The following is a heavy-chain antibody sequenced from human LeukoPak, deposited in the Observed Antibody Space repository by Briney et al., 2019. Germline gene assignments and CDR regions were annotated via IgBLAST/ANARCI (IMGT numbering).Heavy chain of an antibody. J-gene: IGHJ4*02. CDR3: ASGHTRWLGRMLRQYYFDY. V-gene: IGHV3-7*01. D-gene: IGHD2-8*01. Sequence: PGGSLRLSCAASGFTFSSYWMSWVRQAPGKGLEWVANIKQDGSEKYYVDSVKGRFTISRDNAKNSLYLQMNSLRAEDTAVYYCASGHTRWLGRMLRQYYFDYWGQGTLVTVSS. CDR2: IKQDGSEK. CDR1: GFTFSSYW.